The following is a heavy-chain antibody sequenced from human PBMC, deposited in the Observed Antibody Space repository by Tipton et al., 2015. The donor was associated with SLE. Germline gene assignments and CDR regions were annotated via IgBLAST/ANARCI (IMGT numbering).Heavy chain of an antibody. CDR3: ARGVGHSKGAFDI. J-gene: IGHJ3*02. CDR2: IYYSGST. Sequence: GASISSHYWSWIRQPPGKGLEWIGYIYYSGSTNYNPSLKSRVTISVDRSKNQFSLKLSSVTAADTAVYFCARGVGHSKGAFDIWGQGTMVTVSS. CDR1: GASISSHY. D-gene: IGHD1-26*01. V-gene: IGHV4-59*11.